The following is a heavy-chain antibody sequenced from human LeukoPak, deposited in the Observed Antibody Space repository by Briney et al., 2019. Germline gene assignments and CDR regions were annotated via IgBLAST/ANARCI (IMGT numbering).Heavy chain of an antibody. V-gene: IGHV3-21*01. Sequence: PGGSLRLSCAASGFTFSNYSMNWVRQAPGKGLEWVSSISTSSSYIYYADSVKGRFTISRDNAKNSLYLQMNSLRVEDTAMYYCASQVALGYWGQGILVTVSS. CDR2: ISTSSSYI. D-gene: IGHD2-15*01. J-gene: IGHJ4*02. CDR3: ASQVALGY. CDR1: GFTFSNYS.